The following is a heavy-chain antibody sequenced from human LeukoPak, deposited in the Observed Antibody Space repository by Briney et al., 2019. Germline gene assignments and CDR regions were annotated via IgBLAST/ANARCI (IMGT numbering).Heavy chain of an antibody. D-gene: IGHD6-13*01. CDR2: IIPIFGTA. CDR3: ATGIAAAFPSR. Sequence: ASVKVSCKASGGTFSSYAISWVRQAPGQGLEWMGGIIPIFGTANYAQKFQGRVTITTDESTSTAYMKLSSLRSEDTAVYYCATGIAAAFPSRWGQGTLVTVSS. V-gene: IGHV1-69*05. J-gene: IGHJ4*02. CDR1: GGTFSSYA.